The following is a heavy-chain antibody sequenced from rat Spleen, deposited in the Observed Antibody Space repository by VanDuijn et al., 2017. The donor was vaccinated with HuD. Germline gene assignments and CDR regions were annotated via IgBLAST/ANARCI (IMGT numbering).Heavy chain of an antibody. D-gene: IGHD1-11*01. CDR1: GFTFSNYY. J-gene: IGHJ2*01. Sequence: EVQLVESGGGLVQPGRSMKLSCAASGFTFSNYYMAWVRQAPTKGLEWVASISTGGGNTYYRDSVKGRFTISRDNAKSTLYLQMDSLRSEDTATYYCASGDSGDYWGQGVMVTVSS. V-gene: IGHV5-25*01. CDR3: ASGDSGDY. CDR2: ISTGGGNT.